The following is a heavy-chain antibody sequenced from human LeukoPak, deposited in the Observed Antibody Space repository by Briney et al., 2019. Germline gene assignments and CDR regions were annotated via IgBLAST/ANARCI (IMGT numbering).Heavy chain of an antibody. D-gene: IGHD1-26*01. Sequence: GGSLRLSCAASGFTFTSYSMNWVRQAPGKGLEWVSAISGGGGSTYYADSVKGRFTISRDNSKNTLYLQVNSLRAEDTAVYYCAKGGKWDVTPFDYWGQGTLVTVSS. J-gene: IGHJ4*02. V-gene: IGHV3-23*01. CDR2: ISGGGGST. CDR3: AKGGKWDVTPFDY. CDR1: GFTFTSYS.